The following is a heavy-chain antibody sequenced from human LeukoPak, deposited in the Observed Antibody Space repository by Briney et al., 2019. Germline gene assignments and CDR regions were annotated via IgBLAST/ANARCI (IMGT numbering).Heavy chain of an antibody. J-gene: IGHJ4*02. CDR2: INQDGSEK. Sequence: GGSLRLSCTASGFTFSDYCMTWVRQAPGKGLESVANINQDGSEKSSVDSVKGRFTISRDNAKKSLYLQMNSLIAEDAAVYYCARDLSQFCSGTYDYWGQGTLVTVSS. V-gene: IGHV3-7*04. CDR1: GFTFSDYC. CDR3: ARDLSQFCSGTYDY. D-gene: IGHD3-10*02.